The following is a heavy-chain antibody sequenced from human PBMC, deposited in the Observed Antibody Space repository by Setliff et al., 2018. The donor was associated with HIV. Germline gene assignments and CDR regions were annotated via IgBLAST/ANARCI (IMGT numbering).Heavy chain of an antibody. CDR1: GGSISSGSYY. CDR2: FYTSGST. Sequence: PSETLSLTCTVSGGSISSGSYYWSWVRQPAGKGLEWIGRFYTSGSTNYNSSLKSRVTISVDTSKNQFSLRLSSVTAADTAVYYCARTTLTIFGVVIPDYWGQGTLVTVSS. D-gene: IGHD3-3*01. CDR3: ARTTLTIFGVVIPDY. J-gene: IGHJ4*02. V-gene: IGHV4-61*02.